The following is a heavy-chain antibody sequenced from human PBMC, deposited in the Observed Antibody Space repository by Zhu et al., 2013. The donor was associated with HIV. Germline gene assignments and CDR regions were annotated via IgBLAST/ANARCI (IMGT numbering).Heavy chain of an antibody. J-gene: IGHJ3*02. D-gene: IGHD3-22*01. CDR2: INPNSGGT. CDR3: TEAYYYDSSGYTGAFDI. Sequence: QVQLVQSGAEVKKPGASVKVSCKASGYTFTGYYMHWVRQAPGQGLEWMGWINPNSGGTNYAQKFQGRVTMTRDTSISTAYMELSRLRSDDTAVYYCTEAYYYDSSGYTGAFDIWGQGTMVTVSS. V-gene: IGHV1-2*02. CDR1: GYTFTGYY.